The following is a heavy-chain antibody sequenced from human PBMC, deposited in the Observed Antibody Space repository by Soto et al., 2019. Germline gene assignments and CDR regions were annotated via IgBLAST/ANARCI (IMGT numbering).Heavy chain of an antibody. CDR2: ISGSGGCR. V-gene: IGHV3-21*01. D-gene: IGHD6-13*01. CDR1: GCPFSSYA. J-gene: IGHJ6*02. Sequence: GGSLRLSGAASGCPFSSYAMNWVRQAPGKGLEWVSSISGSGGCRYYADSVKGRFTISRDNAKNSLYLQMNSLRAEDTAVYYCARELKVEAAGLYYYYGMDVWGQGTTVTVSS. CDR3: ARELKVEAAGLYYYYGMDV.